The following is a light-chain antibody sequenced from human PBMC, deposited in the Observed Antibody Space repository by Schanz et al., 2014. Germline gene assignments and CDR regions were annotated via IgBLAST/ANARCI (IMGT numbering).Light chain of an antibody. V-gene: IGKV3-11*01. CDR3: QQRSNWLT. J-gene: IGKJ4*01. CDR2: GAS. CDR1: QTINNY. Sequence: EVVLTQSPATLSLSQGDRATLSCRTSQTINNYLAWYQQKPGQAPRLLIHGASKRATGIPARFSGSGSGTEFTLTISNLEPEDFAVYYCQQRSNWLTFGGGTKVEIK.